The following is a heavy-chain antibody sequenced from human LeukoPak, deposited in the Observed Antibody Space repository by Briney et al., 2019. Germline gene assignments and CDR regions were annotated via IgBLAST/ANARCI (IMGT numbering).Heavy chain of an antibody. J-gene: IGHJ4*02. V-gene: IGHV3-74*01. CDR3: ARDGDAYNFDF. CDR2: IYRDGSNT. D-gene: IGHD5-24*01. CDR1: GFTFSNYW. Sequence: GGSLRLSCAPAGFTFSNYWMHWVRQFPGRGRGWVSRIYRDGSNTDYADSVKGRFIISRDNVKNTLYLQMNSLRADDTAVYYCARDGDAYNFDFWGQGALVTVSS.